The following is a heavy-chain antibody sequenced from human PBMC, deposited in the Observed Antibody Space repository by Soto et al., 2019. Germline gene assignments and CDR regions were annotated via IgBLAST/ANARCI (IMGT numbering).Heavy chain of an antibody. Sequence: SETLSLTCTVSGGSVSSGSYYWSWIRQPPGKGLEWIGYIYYSGSTNYNPSLKSRVTISVDTSKNQFSLKLSSVTAADTAVYYCARVTYNWNYLDYWGQGTLVTVSS. CDR2: IYYSGST. CDR3: ARVTYNWNYLDY. D-gene: IGHD1-20*01. CDR1: GGSVSSGSYY. V-gene: IGHV4-61*01. J-gene: IGHJ4*02.